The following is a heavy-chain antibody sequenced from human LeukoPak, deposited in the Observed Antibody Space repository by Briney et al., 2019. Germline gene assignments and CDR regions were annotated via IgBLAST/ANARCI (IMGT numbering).Heavy chain of an antibody. Sequence: GGSLRLSCAASGFTVSSNYMSWVRQAPGKGLEWVSVIYSGGSTYYADSVKGRFTISRDNSKNTLYLQMNSLRAEDTAVYYCARGGYYYDSSGYSDIDYWGQGTLVTVSS. J-gene: IGHJ4*02. V-gene: IGHV3-66*01. CDR1: GFTVSSNY. CDR3: ARGGYYYDSSGYSDIDY. D-gene: IGHD3-22*01. CDR2: IYSGGST.